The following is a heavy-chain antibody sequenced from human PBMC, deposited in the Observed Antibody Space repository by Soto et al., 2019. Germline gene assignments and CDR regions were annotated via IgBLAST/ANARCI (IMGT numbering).Heavy chain of an antibody. CDR2: ISYDGSNK. CDR3: ANPRGYSYGYPAY. D-gene: IGHD5-18*01. J-gene: IGHJ4*02. Sequence: QVQLVESGGGVVQPGRSLRLSCAASGFTFSSYGMHWVRQAPGKGREWVAVISYDGSNKYYADSVKGRFTISRDNSKNTLYLQMNSLRAEDTAVYYCANPRGYSYGYPAYWGQGTLVTVSS. CDR1: GFTFSSYG. V-gene: IGHV3-30*18.